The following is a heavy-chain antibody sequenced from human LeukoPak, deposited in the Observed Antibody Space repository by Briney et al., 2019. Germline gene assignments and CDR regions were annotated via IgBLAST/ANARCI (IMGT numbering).Heavy chain of an antibody. CDR3: AKSDWFDP. CDR2: IKNDGTST. J-gene: IGHJ5*02. Sequence: GGSLRLSCAASGSTFSGFWMHWVRQAPGKGLVWVARIKNDGTSTSYADSVKGRFTISRDNAKNILYLQMNSLRAEDTAMYYCAKSDWFDPWGQGTLVTVSS. CDR1: GSTFSGFW. V-gene: IGHV3-74*01.